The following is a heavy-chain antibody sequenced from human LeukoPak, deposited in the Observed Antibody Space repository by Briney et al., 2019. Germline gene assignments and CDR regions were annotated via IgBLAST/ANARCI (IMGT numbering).Heavy chain of an antibody. D-gene: IGHD3-16*01. Sequence: GGSLRLSCEASGFTFSNYAMSWVRQAPGKGLEWVSGICGHGISIYYADSVKGRFTLSSDSSRNTVYFQLNNLRVEDTAIYYCAKASWVSSTDAVRWGQGTLVTVSS. CDR1: GFTFSNYA. V-gene: IGHV3-23*01. CDR2: ICGHGISI. CDR3: AKASWVSSTDAVR. J-gene: IGHJ4*02.